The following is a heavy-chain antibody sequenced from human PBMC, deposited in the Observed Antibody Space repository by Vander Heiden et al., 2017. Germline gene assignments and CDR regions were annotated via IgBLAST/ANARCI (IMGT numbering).Heavy chain of an antibody. D-gene: IGHD3-10*01. CDR2: IYYSGST. V-gene: IGHV4-59*01. CDR1: GGSISSSY. J-gene: IGHJ4*02. CDR3: ARSRLTMIRGVVTPGGFDY. Sequence: QVQLQESGPGLVKPSETLSLTCTVAGGSISSSYGSWIRQHPGKGLEWIGYIYYSGSTNYNASLKSRVTISVDTSKNQFSLKLTSVTAADTAVYYCARSRLTMIRGVVTPGGFDYWGQGTLVTVSS.